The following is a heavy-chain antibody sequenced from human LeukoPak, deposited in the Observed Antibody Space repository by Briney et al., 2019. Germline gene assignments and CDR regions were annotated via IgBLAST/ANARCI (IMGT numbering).Heavy chain of an antibody. CDR3: ARGYDSSGPFDY. J-gene: IGHJ4*02. CDR1: GFTYSSYS. D-gene: IGHD3-22*01. Sequence: GGSLRLSCAASGFTYSSYSMNWVRQAPGKGLEWVSSISSSSSYIYYADSVEGRFTISRDNAKNSLCLQMNSLRAEDTAVYYCARGYDSSGPFDYWGQGTLVTVSS. V-gene: IGHV3-21*01. CDR2: ISSSSSYI.